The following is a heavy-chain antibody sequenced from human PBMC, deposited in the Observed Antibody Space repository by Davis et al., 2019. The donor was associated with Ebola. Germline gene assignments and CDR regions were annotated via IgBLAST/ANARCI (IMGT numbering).Heavy chain of an antibody. CDR3: ASGLVRGESYWYFDL. CDR2: IIPILGIA. J-gene: IGHJ2*01. D-gene: IGHD6-6*01. CDR1: GGTFSSYA. V-gene: IGHV1-69*10. Sequence: SVKVSCKASGGTFSSYAISWVRQAPGQGLEWMGGIIPILGIANYAQKFQGRVTITADESTSTAYVELSSLRSEDTAVYYCASGLVRGESYWYFDLWGRGTLVTVSS.